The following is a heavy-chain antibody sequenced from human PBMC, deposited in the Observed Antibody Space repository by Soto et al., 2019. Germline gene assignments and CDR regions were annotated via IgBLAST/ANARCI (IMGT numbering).Heavy chain of an antibody. CDR2: ISYDGSNK. V-gene: IGHV3-30*18. CDR1: RFTFSSYG. CDR3: AKGLVGYVFGVQDYHYGMDV. Sequence: QVQLVESGGGVVQPGRSLRLSCAASRFTFSSYGMHWVRQAPGKGLEWVAAISYDGSNKNYADSVKGRFTISRDNSKNTLYLKMNGRRGEDTAVYHCAKGLVGYVFGVQDYHYGMDVWGQGTTVTVSS. D-gene: IGHD2-8*02. J-gene: IGHJ6*02.